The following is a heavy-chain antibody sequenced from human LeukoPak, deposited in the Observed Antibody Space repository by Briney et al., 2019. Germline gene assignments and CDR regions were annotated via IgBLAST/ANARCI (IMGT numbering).Heavy chain of an antibody. CDR2: IIPIFGTA. V-gene: IGHV1-69*01. CDR3: AAEGLRFLEWLYPWGY. Sequence: SVKVSCKASGGTFSSYAINWVRQAPGQGLEWMGGIIPIFGTANYAQKFQGRATITADESTSTAYMELSSLRSEDTAVYYCAAEGLRFLEWLYPWGYWGQGTLVTVSS. D-gene: IGHD3-3*01. J-gene: IGHJ4*02. CDR1: GGTFSSYA.